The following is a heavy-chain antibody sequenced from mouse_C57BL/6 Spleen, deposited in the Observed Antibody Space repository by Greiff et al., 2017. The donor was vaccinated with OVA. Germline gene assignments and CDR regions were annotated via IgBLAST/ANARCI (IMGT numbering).Heavy chain of an antibody. Sequence: EVQLQESGPELVKPGASVKISCKASGYSFTDYNMNWVKQSTGKSLEWIGVINPNYGTTSYNQKFKGKATLTVDQSSSTAYMQLNSLTSEDSAVYYCARTPAITTVPYDWYFCVWGTGTTVTVAS. J-gene: IGHJ1*03. CDR1: GYSFTDYN. CDR2: INPNYGTT. CDR3: ARTPAITTVPYDWYFCV. V-gene: IGHV1-39*01. D-gene: IGHD1-1*01.